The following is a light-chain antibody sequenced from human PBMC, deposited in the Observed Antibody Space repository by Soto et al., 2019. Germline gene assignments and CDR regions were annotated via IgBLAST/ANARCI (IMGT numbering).Light chain of an antibody. CDR3: QQYGSSPRVA. Sequence: EIVLTQSPGTLSLSPGERATLSCRASQSVSSSYLAWYQQKPGQAPRLLIYGASSRATGIPDRFSGSGSGTDFTLTISRLEPEDFAVCYCQQYGSSPRVAFGQGTKVEIK. V-gene: IGKV3-20*01. CDR2: GAS. CDR1: QSVSSSY. J-gene: IGKJ1*01.